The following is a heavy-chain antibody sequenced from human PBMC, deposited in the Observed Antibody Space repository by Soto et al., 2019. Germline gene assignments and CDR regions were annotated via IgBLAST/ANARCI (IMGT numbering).Heavy chain of an antibody. CDR3: ARPDGSGWFYFDY. V-gene: IGHV4-39*01. J-gene: IGHJ4*02. Sequence: SETLSLTCSVSGESISSSRFYYGWIRQSPGKGLKWIGSISYRGNTYYSLSLKSRVTISLDTSKNQFSLKLNSVTAADTALYYCARPDGSGWFYFDYWGQGTLVTVSS. CDR1: GESISSSRFY. CDR2: ISYRGNT. D-gene: IGHD6-19*01.